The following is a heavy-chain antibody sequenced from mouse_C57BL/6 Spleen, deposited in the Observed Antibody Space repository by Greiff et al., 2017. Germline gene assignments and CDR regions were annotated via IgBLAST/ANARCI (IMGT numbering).Heavy chain of an antibody. CDR3: ARLTGTGY. J-gene: IGHJ2*01. D-gene: IGHD4-1*01. Sequence: EVQLQESGPELVKPGASVKISCKASGYSFTGYYMNWVKQSPEKSLEWIGEINPSTGGTTYNQKFKAKATLTVDKSSSTAYMQLKSLTSEDSAVYYCARLTGTGYWGQGTTLTVSS. CDR2: INPSTGGT. CDR1: GYSFTGYY. V-gene: IGHV1-42*01.